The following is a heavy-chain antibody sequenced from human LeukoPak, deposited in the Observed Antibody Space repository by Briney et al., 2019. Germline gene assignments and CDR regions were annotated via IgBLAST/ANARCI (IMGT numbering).Heavy chain of an antibody. CDR3: ARSAYCGSTSCYRFDY. D-gene: IGHD2-2*01. J-gene: IGHJ4*02. CDR1: GFTFSDSA. Sequence: GGSLRLSCAASGFTFSDSALHWVRQASGKGLEWVGRIRTKANSYATAYAASVKGRFTISRDDSKNTAYLQMNSLKTEDTAVYYCARSAYCGSTSCYRFDYWGQGTLVTVSS. V-gene: IGHV3-73*01. CDR2: IRTKANSYAT.